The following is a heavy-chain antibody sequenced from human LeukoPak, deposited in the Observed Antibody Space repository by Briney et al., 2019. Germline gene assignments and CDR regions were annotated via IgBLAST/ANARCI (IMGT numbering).Heavy chain of an antibody. V-gene: IGHV4-30-4*01. D-gene: IGHD5-24*01. CDR1: GGSISSGDYY. Sequence: PSQTLSLTCTVSGGSISSGDYYWRWLRQPPGKGLEWIGYIYYSGSTYYNPSLKSRVTISVDTSKNQFSLKLSSVTAADTAVYYCASTIAYRTQFDYWGQGTLVTVSS. J-gene: IGHJ4*02. CDR3: ASTIAYRTQFDY. CDR2: IYYSGST.